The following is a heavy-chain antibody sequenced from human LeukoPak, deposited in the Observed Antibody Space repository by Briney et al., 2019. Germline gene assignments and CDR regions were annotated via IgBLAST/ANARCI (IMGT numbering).Heavy chain of an antibody. CDR3: ARVRYFDWLLMGWFDP. CDR1: GFTFSSYS. CDR2: ISSSSSTI. V-gene: IGHV3-48*01. D-gene: IGHD3-9*01. Sequence: GGSLRLSCAASGFTFSSYSMNRVRQAPGKGLEWVSYISSSSSTIYYADSVKGRFTISRDNAKNSLYLQMNSLRAEDTAVYYCARVRYFDWLLMGWFDPWGQGTLVTVSS. J-gene: IGHJ5*02.